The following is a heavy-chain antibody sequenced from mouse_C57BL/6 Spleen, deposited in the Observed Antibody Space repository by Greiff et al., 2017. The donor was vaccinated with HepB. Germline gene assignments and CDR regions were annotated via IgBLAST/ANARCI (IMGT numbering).Heavy chain of an antibody. D-gene: IGHD1-1*01. CDR1: GFTFSNYW. V-gene: IGHV6-3*01. CDR2: IRLKSDNYAT. CDR3: TEESSNYAMDY. J-gene: IGHJ4*01. Sequence: DVKVEESGGGLVQPGGSMKLSCVASGFTFSNYWMNWVRQSPEKGLEWVAQIRLKSDNYATHYAESVKGRFTISRDDSKSSVYLQMNNLRAEDTGIYYCTEESSNYAMDYWGQGTSVTVSS.